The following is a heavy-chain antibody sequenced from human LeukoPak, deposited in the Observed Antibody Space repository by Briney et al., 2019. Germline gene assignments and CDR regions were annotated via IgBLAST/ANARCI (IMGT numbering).Heavy chain of an antibody. CDR1: GGSTSSGDYY. V-gene: IGHV4-30-4*01. Sequence: SETLSLTCTVSGGSTSSGDYYWTWIRQPPGKGLEWVGYIYYSGGTYYNPSLTSRLTISLDTSKNQFSLQLGSVTAADTAVYYCAREGGPYRPLDYSGQGTLVTVAS. CDR2: IYYSGGT. CDR3: AREGGPYRPLDY. J-gene: IGHJ4*02.